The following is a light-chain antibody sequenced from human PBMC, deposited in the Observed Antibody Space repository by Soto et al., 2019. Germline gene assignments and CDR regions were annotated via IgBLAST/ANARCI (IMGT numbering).Light chain of an antibody. CDR1: QGIGDA. J-gene: IGKJ1*01. V-gene: IGKV1-17*01. Sequence: DIQMTQSPSSLSASVGDRVTITCRASQGIGDALGWYQQKPGKAPKRLIYAASTLESGVPSRFSGSGSGTEFTLTISSLQPDDFATYYCQQYNSYPWTFGQGTKVDIK. CDR3: QQYNSYPWT. CDR2: AAS.